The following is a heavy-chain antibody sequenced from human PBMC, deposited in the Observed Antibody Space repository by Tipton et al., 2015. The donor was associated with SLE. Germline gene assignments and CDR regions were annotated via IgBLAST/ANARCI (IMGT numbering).Heavy chain of an antibody. V-gene: IGHV4-39*01. J-gene: IGHJ5*02. D-gene: IGHD2-15*01. CDR2: VFYNGRT. CDR1: GGSITISSSTYY. Sequence: TLSLTCTVSGGSITISSSTYYWGWIRQPPGMGLEWIGSVFYNGRTYYNPSLKSRISISVDTSKNQFSLKLYSVAAADTAVYYCARHDCGDNNCYYNWFDPWGQGTLVTVSS. CDR3: ARHDCGDNNCYYNWFDP.